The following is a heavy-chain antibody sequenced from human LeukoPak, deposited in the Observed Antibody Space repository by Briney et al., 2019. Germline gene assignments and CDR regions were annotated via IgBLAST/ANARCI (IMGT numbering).Heavy chain of an antibody. D-gene: IGHD3-3*01. CDR3: ASPTGSWSGYWDAYYFDY. Sequence: GGSLTLSCAASGFTYRSYSMMWVRQAPGRGLECVSSISSSSSYIYYADSVKGRFTISRDNAKNSLYLQMNSLRAEDTAVYYCASPTGSWSGYWDAYYFDYWGQGTLVTVSS. CDR2: ISSSSSYI. J-gene: IGHJ4*02. CDR1: GFTYRSYS. V-gene: IGHV3-21*01.